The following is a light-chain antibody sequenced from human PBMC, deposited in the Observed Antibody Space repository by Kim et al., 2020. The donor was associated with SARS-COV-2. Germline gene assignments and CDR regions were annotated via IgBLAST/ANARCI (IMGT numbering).Light chain of an antibody. J-gene: IGKJ2*01. Sequence: SASVGDRVDITCRASENIGTWLAWYQQKPGRAPSLLIYLASTLESVVPSRFSGTGSGTEFSLSITSLQPDDFATYYCQHYSRFPYTCGQGTKLEI. CDR1: ENIGTW. CDR2: LAS. CDR3: QHYSRFPYT. V-gene: IGKV1-5*03.